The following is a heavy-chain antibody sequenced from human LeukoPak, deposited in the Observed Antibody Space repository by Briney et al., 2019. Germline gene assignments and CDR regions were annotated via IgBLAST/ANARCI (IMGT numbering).Heavy chain of an antibody. J-gene: IGHJ5*02. CDR2: IYSGGST. CDR1: GFTVSDKY. V-gene: IGHV3-66*01. D-gene: IGHD6-13*01. CDR3: ARGGYTTTWRKNWFDP. Sequence: PGGSLRLSCAASGFTVSDKYMSWVRQAPGKGLEWVSVIYSGGSTYYADSVRGRFTISRDNSKNTLYLQMNSLRAEDTAVYYCARGGYTTTWRKNWFDPWGQGILVTVSS.